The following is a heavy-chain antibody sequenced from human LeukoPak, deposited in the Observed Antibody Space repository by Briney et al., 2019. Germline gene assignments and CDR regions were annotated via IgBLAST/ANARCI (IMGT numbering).Heavy chain of an antibody. D-gene: IGHD3-22*01. V-gene: IGHV3-23*01. CDR2: ISGSGGST. J-gene: IGHJ4*02. CDR1: GFTFSSYA. CDR3: AKDYDYYDSSGSSDY. Sequence: GGSLRLSCAASGFTFSSYAMSWVRQAPGKGLGWVSAISGSGGSTYYADSVKGRFTISRDNSKNTLYLQMNSLRAEDTAVYYCAKDYDYYDSSGSSDYWGQGTLVTVSS.